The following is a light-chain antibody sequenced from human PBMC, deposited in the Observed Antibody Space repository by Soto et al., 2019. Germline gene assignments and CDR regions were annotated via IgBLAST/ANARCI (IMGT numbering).Light chain of an antibody. CDR1: SSNIGAGYD. CDR3: QSYDSLLSGSVV. Sequence: QSVLTQPPSVSGAPGQRVTISCTGSSSNIGAGYDVHWYQQLPGTAPKLLIYGNSNRPSGVPDRFSGSKSGTSASLAITALQAEDEADYYCQSYDSLLSGSVVFGGGTQLTVL. V-gene: IGLV1-40*01. CDR2: GNS. J-gene: IGLJ2*01.